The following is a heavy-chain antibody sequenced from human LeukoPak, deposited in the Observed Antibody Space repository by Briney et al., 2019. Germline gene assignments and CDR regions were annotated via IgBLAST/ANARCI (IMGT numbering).Heavy chain of an antibody. J-gene: IGHJ4*01. CDR3: ATPRTTATSARGLFDL. CDR1: RFIFRNYD. Sequence: GGSLRLSCAASRFIFRNYDMSWVRQARGQGLEWVSSISYNGETTFYANSVKGRFTISRDNSHSALYLQMSRLTAGDTAFYYCATPRTTATSARGLFDLWGQGTLVTVSS. CDR2: ISYNGETT. V-gene: IGHV3-23*01. D-gene: IGHD1-7*01.